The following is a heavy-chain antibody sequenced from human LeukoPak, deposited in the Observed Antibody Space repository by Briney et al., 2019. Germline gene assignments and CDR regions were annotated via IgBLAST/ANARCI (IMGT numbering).Heavy chain of an antibody. D-gene: IGHD3-10*01. CDR1: GGTFSSYA. J-gene: IGHJ6*03. Sequence: SVKVSCKASGGTFSSYAISWVRQAPGRGLEWMGRIIPIFGTANYAQKFQGRVTITTDESTSTAYMELSSLRSEDTAVYYCAILRITMVRGVNRGYYYYMDVWGKGTTVTVSS. CDR2: IIPIFGTA. CDR3: AILRITMVRGVNRGYYYYMDV. V-gene: IGHV1-69*05.